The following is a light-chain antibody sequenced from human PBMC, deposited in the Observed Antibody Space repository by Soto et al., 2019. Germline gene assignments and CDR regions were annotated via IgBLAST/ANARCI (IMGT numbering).Light chain of an antibody. CDR2: TNS. CDR3: AAWDGSLNVYV. CDR1: SSSIGSNS. Sequence: QSVLTQPPSASGTPGQRVTISCSGSSSSIGSNSVNWYQQLPRTAPKVLIHTNSQRPSGVPDRFSGSKSGTSASLAISGLQPEDEADYYCAAWDGSLNVYVFGTGTKLTVL. J-gene: IGLJ1*01. V-gene: IGLV1-44*01.